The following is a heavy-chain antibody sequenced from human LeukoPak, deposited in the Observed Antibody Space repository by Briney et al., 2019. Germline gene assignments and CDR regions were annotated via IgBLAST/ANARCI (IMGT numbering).Heavy chain of an antibody. J-gene: IGHJ4*02. CDR3: ASEDTFIVATMRYLGYYFDY. CDR2: IIPILGIA. V-gene: IGHV1-69*04. Sequence: SVKVSCKASGGTFSSYAISWVRQAPGQGLEWLGRIIPILGIANYAQKFQGRVTITADKSTSTAYMELSSLRSEDTAVYYCASEDTFIVATMRYLGYYFDYWGQGTLVTVSS. CDR1: GGTFSSYA. D-gene: IGHD5-12*01.